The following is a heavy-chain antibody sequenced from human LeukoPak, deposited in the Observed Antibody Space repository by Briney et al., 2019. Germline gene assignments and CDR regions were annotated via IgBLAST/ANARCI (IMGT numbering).Heavy chain of an antibody. CDR1: GGSISSSSYY. Sequence: IPSETLSLTCTVSGGSISSSSYYWGWIRQPPGKGLEWIGSIYYSGSTYYNPSLKSRVTISVDTSKNQFSLKLSSVTAADTAVYYCAGVEPGSYYNPFDYWGQGTLVTVSS. J-gene: IGHJ4*02. D-gene: IGHD3-10*01. CDR3: AGVEPGSYYNPFDY. CDR2: IYYSGST. V-gene: IGHV4-39*07.